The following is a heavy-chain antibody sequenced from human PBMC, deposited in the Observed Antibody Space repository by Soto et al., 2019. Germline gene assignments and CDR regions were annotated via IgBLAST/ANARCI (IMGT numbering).Heavy chain of an antibody. CDR1: GLTFSTYA. V-gene: IGHV3-23*01. D-gene: IGHD1-20*01. CDR3: ARDPVINGDGLFDY. J-gene: IGHJ4*02. Sequence: EVHLLESGGGLVQPGGSLRLSCEASGLTFSTYAMSWVRQPPGKGLEWVSGIGGRGIATFYADSVKGRFTISRDNYKNTLYLQMSSLRVEDTAIYYCARDPVINGDGLFDYWGRGTLVTVSS. CDR2: IGGRGIAT.